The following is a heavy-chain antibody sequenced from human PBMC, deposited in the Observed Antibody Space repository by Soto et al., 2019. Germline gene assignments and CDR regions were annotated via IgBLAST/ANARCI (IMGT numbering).Heavy chain of an antibody. CDR1: GYTFSRFG. CDR2: INVNNGDT. CDR3: ARDLPDFWSGYYILAY. J-gene: IGHJ4*02. D-gene: IGHD3-3*01. V-gene: IGHV1-18*01. Sequence: ASVKVSCKASGYTFSRFGINWVRQAPGQGLEWLAWINVNNGDTNSAQKVQGRVIMTTDTSTSTAYMELRSLRSDDTAVYYCARDLPDFWSGYYILAYWGQGTLVTVSS.